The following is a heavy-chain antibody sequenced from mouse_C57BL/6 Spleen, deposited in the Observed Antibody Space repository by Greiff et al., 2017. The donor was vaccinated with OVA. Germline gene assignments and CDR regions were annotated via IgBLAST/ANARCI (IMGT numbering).Heavy chain of an antibody. CDR2: ISSGGSYT. V-gene: IGHV5-6*01. CDR1: GFTFSSYG. CDR3: ARHGQLRLRGFAY. Sequence: EVHLVESGGDLVKPGGSLKLSCAASGFTFSSYGMSWVRQTPDKRLEWVATISSGGSYTYYPDSVKGRFTISRDNAKNTLYLQMSSLKSEDTAMYYCARHGQLRLRGFAYWGQGTLVTVSA. J-gene: IGHJ3*01. D-gene: IGHD3-2*02.